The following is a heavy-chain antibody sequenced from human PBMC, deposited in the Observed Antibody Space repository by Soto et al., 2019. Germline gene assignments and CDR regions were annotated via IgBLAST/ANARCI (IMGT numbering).Heavy chain of an antibody. Sequence: QVTLKESGPVLVKPTETLTLTCTVSGFSLSNARMGVSWIRQPPGKALEWLAHIFSNDEKSYSTSLKSRLTIPKDTPKSQVVLTMTNMDPVDTATYYCARIVGDSYGVKYYYDGMDVWGQGTTVTVSS. D-gene: IGHD5-18*01. CDR3: ARIVGDSYGVKYYYDGMDV. CDR2: IFSNDEK. V-gene: IGHV2-26*01. J-gene: IGHJ6*02. CDR1: GFSLSNARMG.